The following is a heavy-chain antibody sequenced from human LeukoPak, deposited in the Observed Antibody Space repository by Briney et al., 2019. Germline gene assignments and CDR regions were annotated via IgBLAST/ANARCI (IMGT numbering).Heavy chain of an antibody. CDR2: INHSGSI. J-gene: IGHJ3*02. Sequence: KSSETLSLTCAVYGGSFSGYYWSWIRQPPGKGMEWIGEINHSGSINYNPSLKSRVTISVDTSKNQFSLKLSSVTAADTAVYYCARAALSVAGTRAFDIWGQGTMVTVSS. CDR3: ARAALSVAGTRAFDI. V-gene: IGHV4-34*01. D-gene: IGHD6-19*01. CDR1: GGSFSGYY.